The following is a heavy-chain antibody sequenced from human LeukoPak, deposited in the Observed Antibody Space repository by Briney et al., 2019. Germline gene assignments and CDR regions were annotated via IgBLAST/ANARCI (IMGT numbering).Heavy chain of an antibody. V-gene: IGHV3-30*02. CDR2: IRYDGSNK. D-gene: IGHD3-10*01. CDR1: AFTFRTYG. Sequence: GGSLRLSCATSAFTFRTYGMHWVRQAPGKGLEWVAFIRYDGSNKYYADSVKGRFTISRDNSKNTLYLQMNSLRAEDTAIYYCAKNGHGSGSYYPRTKYYFDYWGQGTLVTVSS. J-gene: IGHJ4*02. CDR3: AKNGHGSGSYYPRTKYYFDY.